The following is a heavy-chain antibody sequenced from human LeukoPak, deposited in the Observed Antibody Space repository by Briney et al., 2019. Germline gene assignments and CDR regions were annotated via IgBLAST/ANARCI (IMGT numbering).Heavy chain of an antibody. J-gene: IGHJ6*04. Sequence: SVKVSCKASGGTFISYAISWVRQAPGQGLEWMGGIIPIFGTANYAQKFQGRATITADESTSTAYMELSSLRSEDTAVYYCAHSGLYCSSTSCYLDYGMDVWGKGTTVTVSS. CDR2: IIPIFGTA. CDR3: AHSGLYCSSTSCYLDYGMDV. V-gene: IGHV1-69*01. D-gene: IGHD2-2*01. CDR1: GGTFISYA.